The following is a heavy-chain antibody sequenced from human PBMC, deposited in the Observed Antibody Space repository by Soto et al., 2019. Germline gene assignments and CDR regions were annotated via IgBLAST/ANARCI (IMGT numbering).Heavy chain of an antibody. CDR3: ARGILRPNHYMDV. Sequence: QVQLQESGPGLVKPSQTLSLTCIVSGDSISRGGYFWTWIRQHPGKGLEWIGYIYDSCSAFYNPSLRSRVTMSIDTSKNQFSLNLRAVTAADTSVFYCARGILRPNHYMDVWGKGTAVAVSS. CDR1: GDSISRGGYF. D-gene: IGHD1-26*01. CDR2: IYDSCSA. J-gene: IGHJ6*03. V-gene: IGHV4-31*03.